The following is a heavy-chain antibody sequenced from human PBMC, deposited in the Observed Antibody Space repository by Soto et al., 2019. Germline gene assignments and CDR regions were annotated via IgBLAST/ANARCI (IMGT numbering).Heavy chain of an antibody. Sequence: SETLSLTCTVSGGSISSYYWSWIRQPPGKGLEWIGYIYYSGSTNYNPSLKSRVTISVDTSKNQFSLTLSSVPAADTAVSYCASEGGYSYGYKPDALDIWGQGIMVTVSS. V-gene: IGHV4-59*12. J-gene: IGHJ3*02. D-gene: IGHD5-18*01. CDR3: ASEGGYSYGYKPDALDI. CDR2: IYYSGST. CDR1: GGSISSYY.